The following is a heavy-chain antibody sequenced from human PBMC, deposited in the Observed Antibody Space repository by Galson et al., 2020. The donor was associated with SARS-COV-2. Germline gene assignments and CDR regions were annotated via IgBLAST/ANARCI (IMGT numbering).Heavy chain of an antibody. V-gene: IGHV3-21*01. CDR1: GFTFSSYN. J-gene: IGHJ6*03. CDR3: ARDGGAGYYYMDV. CDR2: ISNNRRYI. D-gene: IGHD3-16*01. Sequence: GESLKISCTASGFTFSSYNMKWVRQAPGKGLEWVSYISNNRRYIQYADSVKGRFTISRDNAKNSLYLQMNSLRVEDTAVYYCARDGGAGYYYMDVWGKGTTVTVSS.